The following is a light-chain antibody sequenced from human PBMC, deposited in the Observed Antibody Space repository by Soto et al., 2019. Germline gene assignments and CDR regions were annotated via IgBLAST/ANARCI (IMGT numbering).Light chain of an antibody. CDR1: QSVSSN. CDR2: GES. CDR3: QQYNNWPPWT. V-gene: IGKV3-15*01. Sequence: EIVMTQSPATLSVSPGERATLSCRASQSVSSNLAWYQQKPGPAPRLLIYGESTRATGIPAMFSGSWSGTEFTRIITSLQSENFAVYYCQQYNNWPPWTVGQGTKVELK. J-gene: IGKJ1*01.